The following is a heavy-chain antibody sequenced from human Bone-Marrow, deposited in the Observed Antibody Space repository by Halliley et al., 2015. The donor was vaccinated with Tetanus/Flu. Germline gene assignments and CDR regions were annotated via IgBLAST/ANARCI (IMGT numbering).Heavy chain of an antibody. CDR1: GFTFRSYW. CDR3: ARGLYHFYGSDAFDV. D-gene: IGHD1-26*01. CDR2: IKQDGSEK. V-gene: IGHV3-7*01. J-gene: IGHJ3*01. Sequence: SLRLSCAASGFTFRSYWMSWVRQAPGKGLEWVANIKQDGSEKYYVDSVRGRFTISRDNANNSLFLQMNSLRADDTAVYFCARGLYHFYGSDAFDVWGQGTMVIVSS.